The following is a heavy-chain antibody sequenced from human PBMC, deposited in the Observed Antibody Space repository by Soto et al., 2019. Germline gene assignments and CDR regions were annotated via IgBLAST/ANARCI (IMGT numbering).Heavy chain of an antibody. J-gene: IGHJ4*02. CDR3: ARSDESDY. V-gene: IGHV3-33*01. CDR2: IWYDGTSK. CDR1: GFTFRNYG. Sequence: QVQLVESGGGVVQPGRSLTLSCAASGFTFRNYGMHWVRQAPGKVLEGVAVIWYDGTSKYYADSVKGRFTISRDNSKNTLSLQMNSLRVEDTGVYYCARSDESDYWGQGTLVTVFS.